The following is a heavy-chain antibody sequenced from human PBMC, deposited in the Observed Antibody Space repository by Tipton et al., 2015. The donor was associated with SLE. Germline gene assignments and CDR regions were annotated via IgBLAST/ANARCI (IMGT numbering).Heavy chain of an antibody. CDR3: AGPEAGIVGALGASCY. CDR2: IYHSGST. V-gene: IGHV4-38-2*02. Sequence: TLSLTCTVSGYSISSGYYWGWIRQPPGKGLEWIGSIYHSGSTYYNPSLKSRVTISVDTSKNQFSLKLSSVTAADTAVYYCAGPEAGIVGALGASCYWGQGTLVTVAS. CDR1: GYSISSGYY. D-gene: IGHD1-26*01. J-gene: IGHJ4*02.